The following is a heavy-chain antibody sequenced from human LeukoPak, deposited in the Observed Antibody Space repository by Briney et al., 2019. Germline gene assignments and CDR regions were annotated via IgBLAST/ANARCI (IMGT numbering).Heavy chain of an antibody. CDR1: GFTFSSYS. Sequence: SGGSLRLSCAASGFTFSSYSMNWVRQAPGKGLEWVSSISSSSSYIYYADSVKGRFTISRDNSKNTLYLQMNSLRAEDTAVYYCAKEGYSGSYWDFDYWGQGTLVTVSS. J-gene: IGHJ4*02. D-gene: IGHD1-26*01. CDR3: AKEGYSGSYWDFDY. CDR2: ISSSSSYI. V-gene: IGHV3-21*04.